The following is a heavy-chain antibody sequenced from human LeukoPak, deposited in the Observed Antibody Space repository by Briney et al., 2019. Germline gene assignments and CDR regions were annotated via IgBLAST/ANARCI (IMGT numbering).Heavy chain of an antibody. CDR1: GGTFSNYA. CDR2: IIPIFGTA. CDR3: AIVTIFGVVIYD. D-gene: IGHD3-3*01. Sequence: SVKVSCKASGGTFSNYAISWVRQAPGQGLEWMGGIIPIFGTAIYAQKFQGRVTMTEDTSTDTAYMELSSLRSEDTAVYYCAIVTIFGVVIYDWGQGTLVTVSS. J-gene: IGHJ4*02. V-gene: IGHV1-69*06.